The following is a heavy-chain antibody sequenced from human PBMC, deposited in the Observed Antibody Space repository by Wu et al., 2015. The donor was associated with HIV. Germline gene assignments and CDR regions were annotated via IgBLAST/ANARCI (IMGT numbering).Heavy chain of an antibody. CDR2: IIPIFGTA. CDR3: ARVTYCSSTSCGRGPNWFDP. D-gene: IGHD2-2*01. CDR1: GGTFSSYA. J-gene: IGHJ5*02. V-gene: IGHV1-69*05. Sequence: QVQLVQSGAEVKKPGSSVKVSCKASGGTFSSYAISWVRQAPGQGLEWMGGIIPIFGTANYAQKFQGRVTITTDESTSTAYMELSSLRSEDTAVYYCARVTYCSSTSCGRGPNWFDPWGQGTLVTVSS.